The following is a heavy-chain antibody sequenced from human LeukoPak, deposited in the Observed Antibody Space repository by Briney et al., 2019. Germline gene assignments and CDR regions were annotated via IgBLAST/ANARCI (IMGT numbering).Heavy chain of an antibody. Sequence: PGGSLRLSCAASGFTFSTYSMNWLRLAPGKGLEWVSSISPDSNYKYYVDSVKGRFTISRDNAKNSLYLQMNSLRAEDTAVYYCARGPSWELPNNLFDYWGQGTLVTVSS. CDR1: GFTFSTYS. D-gene: IGHD1-26*01. CDR3: ARGPSWELPNNLFDY. CDR2: ISPDSNYK. V-gene: IGHV3-21*01. J-gene: IGHJ4*02.